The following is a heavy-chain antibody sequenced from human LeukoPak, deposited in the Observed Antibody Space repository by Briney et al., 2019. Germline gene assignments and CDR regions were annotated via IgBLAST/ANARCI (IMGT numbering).Heavy chain of an antibody. Sequence: GRSLRLSCVASGFTFSSYGMHWVRQAPGKGLEWVAVISYDETYTHYADSVKGRFTISRDSSKNTLYLEINSLRPEDTAVYYCANDPQSGIVVAGTIDYWGQGTLVLVSS. CDR3: ANDPQSGIVVAGTIDY. J-gene: IGHJ4*02. D-gene: IGHD3-22*01. CDR1: GFTFSSYG. V-gene: IGHV3-30*18. CDR2: ISYDETYT.